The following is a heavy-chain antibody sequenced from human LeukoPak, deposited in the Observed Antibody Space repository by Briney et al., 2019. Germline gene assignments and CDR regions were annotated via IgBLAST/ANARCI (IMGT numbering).Heavy chain of an antibody. J-gene: IGHJ5*02. Sequence: NPGGSLRLSCAASGFTFSGYDMNWVRQAPGKGLEWVSSISGSSSYIYYADSMKGRFTISRDNGKKSLYLQMNSLRAEDTAVYYCAGDATYYYGSGSPNWFDPWGQGTLVTVSS. CDR3: AGDATYYYGSGSPNWFDP. CDR1: GFTFSGYD. D-gene: IGHD3-10*01. CDR2: ISGSSSYI. V-gene: IGHV3-21*01.